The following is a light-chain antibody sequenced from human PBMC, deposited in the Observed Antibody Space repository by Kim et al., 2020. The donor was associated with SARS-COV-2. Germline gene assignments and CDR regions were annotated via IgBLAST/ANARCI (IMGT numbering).Light chain of an antibody. J-gene: IGLJ2*01. CDR1: NNDVGRYDY. V-gene: IGLV2-14*03. Sequence: QSALTQPASVSGSPGQTISISCTGSNNDVGRYDYVSWYQKHPGKAPKLIIYDVLKRPLGSSDRFSGSKSGYTASLTISGLRDEDEGDYFCSTYIGRSAYVVFGGGTQLTVL. CDR3: STYIGRSAYVV. CDR2: DVL.